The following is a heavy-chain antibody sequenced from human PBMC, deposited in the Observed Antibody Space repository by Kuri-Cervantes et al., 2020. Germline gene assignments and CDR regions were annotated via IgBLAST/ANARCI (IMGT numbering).Heavy chain of an antibody. V-gene: IGHV3-47*02. CDR2: IGTGGET. CDR3: ARGGFSHNLDV. J-gene: IGHJ6*04. Sequence: GGSLRLSCAASGFAFSSYVLHWVRRAPGKGPEWVSAIGTGGETYYADSVMGRLTISRDNAKKSLYLQMNSLIAEDMAVYYCARGGFSHNLDVWGKGTAVTVSS. D-gene: IGHD6-25*01. CDR1: GFAFSSYV.